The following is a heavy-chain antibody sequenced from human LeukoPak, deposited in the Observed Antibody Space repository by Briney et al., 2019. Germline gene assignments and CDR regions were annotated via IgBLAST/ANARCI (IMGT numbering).Heavy chain of an antibody. V-gene: IGHV1-69*04. CDR2: IIPILGIA. CDR1: GGTFSSYA. J-gene: IGHJ5*02. CDR3: ARNGRRGYYYGSGSYYRSDPNNWFDP. D-gene: IGHD3-10*01. Sequence: ASVKVSCKASGGTFSSYAISWVRQAPGQGLEWMGRIIPILGIANYAQKFQGRVTITADKSTSTAYMELSSLRSEDTAVYYCARNGRRGYYYGSGSYYRSDPNNWFDPWGQGTLVTVSS.